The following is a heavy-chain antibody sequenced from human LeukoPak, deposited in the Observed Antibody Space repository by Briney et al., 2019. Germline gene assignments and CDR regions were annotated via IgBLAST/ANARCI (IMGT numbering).Heavy chain of an antibody. D-gene: IGHD5-24*01. CDR2: FDPEDGET. V-gene: IGHV1-24*01. J-gene: IGHJ4*02. CDR1: GYTLTELS. CDR3: ATDVRERWLQFPFDY. Sequence: GASVKVSCKVSGYTLTELSMHWVRQAPGKGLEWMGGFDPEDGETIYAQKFQGRVTMTEDTSTDTAYMELSSLRSEDTAVYYCATDVRERWLQFPFDYWGQGTLVTVSS.